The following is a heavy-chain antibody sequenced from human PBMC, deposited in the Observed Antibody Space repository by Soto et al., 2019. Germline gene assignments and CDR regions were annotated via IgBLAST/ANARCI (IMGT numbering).Heavy chain of an antibody. J-gene: IGHJ5*02. V-gene: IGHV5-51*01. CDR2: IYPGDSDT. CDR3: ARRLNDFWSGYYTDLNWFDP. Sequence: PGESLKISCKGSGYSFTSYWIGWVRQMPGKGLEWMGIIYPGDSDTRYSPSFQGQVTISADKSISTAYLQWSSLKASDTAMYYCARRLNDFWSGYYTDLNWFDPWGQGTLVTVSS. D-gene: IGHD3-3*01. CDR1: GYSFTSYW.